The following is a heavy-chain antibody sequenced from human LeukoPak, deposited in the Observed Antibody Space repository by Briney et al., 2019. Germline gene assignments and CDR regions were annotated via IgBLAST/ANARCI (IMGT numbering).Heavy chain of an antibody. CDR3: TRDKGVRYAFDI. J-gene: IGHJ3*02. D-gene: IGHD3-10*01. CDR2: IRDRGGDT. V-gene: IGHV3-23*01. Sequence: PGGSLRLSCAASGVTFSSFAMSWVRQAPGKGLEWVSGIRDRGGDTFLADSVKGRFTISRDNAKNSLFLELSSLRPEDTALYYCTRDKGVRYAFDIWGQGSVVTVSS. CDR1: GVTFSSFA.